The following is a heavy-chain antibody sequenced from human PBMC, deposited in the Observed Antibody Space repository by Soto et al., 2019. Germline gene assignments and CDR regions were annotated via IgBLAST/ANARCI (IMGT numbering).Heavy chain of an antibody. CDR1: GGSISSGDYY. J-gene: IGHJ4*02. V-gene: IGHV4-30-4*01. D-gene: IGHD5-18*01. Sequence: QVQLQESGPGLVKPSQTLSLTCTVSGGSISSGDYYWSWIRQPPGKGLEWIGYIYYSGSTYYNPSLKRRVTISVDKSKNHCSLKLSSVTAADTAVYYCVGNSYRYTFYDYWGQGTLVTVSS. CDR2: IYYSGST. CDR3: VGNSYRYTFYDY.